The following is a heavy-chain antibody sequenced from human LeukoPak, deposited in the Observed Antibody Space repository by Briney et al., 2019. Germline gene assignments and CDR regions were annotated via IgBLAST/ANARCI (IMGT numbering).Heavy chain of an antibody. CDR3: AREFSSKLEWLAYVTGDDAFDV. D-gene: IGHD3-3*01. V-gene: IGHV1-2*02. Sequence: ASVKVSCKAFGYSFTGYHLHWVRQAPRPGLEWMGWVNPKTGGTNYARKFQGRVTMTRDTSINTVNMELSRLTSDDTAVYYCAREFSSKLEWLAYVTGDDAFDVWGQGTMITVS. J-gene: IGHJ3*01. CDR2: VNPKTGGT. CDR1: GYSFTGYH.